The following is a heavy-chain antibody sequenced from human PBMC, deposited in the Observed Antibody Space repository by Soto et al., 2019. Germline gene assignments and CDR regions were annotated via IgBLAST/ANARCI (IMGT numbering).Heavy chain of an antibody. CDR2: ISSGSKTI. CDR1: RFTFSGYS. Sequence: EVQLVESGGGLVQPGGSLRLSCAASRFTFSGYSVNWVRQAPGKGLEWVSYISSGSKTIYYAESVKGRFTVSRDNARNSQYLQMNSLRDEDTAVYYCAREDILGVRSFDYWGQGTLVTVSS. D-gene: IGHD3-9*01. J-gene: IGHJ4*02. CDR3: AREDILGVRSFDY. V-gene: IGHV3-48*02.